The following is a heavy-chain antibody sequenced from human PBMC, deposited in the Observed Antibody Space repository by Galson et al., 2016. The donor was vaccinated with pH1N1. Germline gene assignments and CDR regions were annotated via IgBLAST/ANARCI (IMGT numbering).Heavy chain of an antibody. V-gene: IGHV3-9*01. Sequence: SLRLSCAGSGFTFDDYAMHWVRQAPGKGLEWVSGISWNGGHTDYADSVRGRFTISRDNAKNSLYLQMNSLTAEDTAFYYCAKDLYFDERSGSPNRGQGTLVTVTS. J-gene: IGHJ4*02. D-gene: IGHD3-22*01. CDR2: ISWNGGHT. CDR3: AKDLYFDERSGSPN. CDR1: GFTFDDYA.